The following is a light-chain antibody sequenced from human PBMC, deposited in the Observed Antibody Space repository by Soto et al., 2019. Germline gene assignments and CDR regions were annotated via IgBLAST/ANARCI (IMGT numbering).Light chain of an antibody. CDR2: DVS. Sequence: QSALTQPASVSGSPGQSITISCTGTSSDVGGYNYVSWYQHHPCKAPKLMIYDVSNPPAGVSNLFSGSKSGNTASLTISGLQPEDEDDYYCSSYTTSNTRQIVFGAGTKVTVL. CDR3: SSYTTSNTRQIV. CDR1: SSDVGGYNY. J-gene: IGLJ1*01. V-gene: IGLV2-14*03.